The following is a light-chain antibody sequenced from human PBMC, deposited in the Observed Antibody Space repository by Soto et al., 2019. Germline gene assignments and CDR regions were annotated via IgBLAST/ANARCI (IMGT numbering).Light chain of an antibody. J-gene: IGLJ2*01. V-gene: IGLV1-51*01. Sequence: QSVLTQPPSVSAAPGQKVTISCSESTSKIGNNYVSWYQQLPGTAPKLLIYDNNKRPSGIPDRFSGSKSGTSATLGITGLQTGDEADYYCGTWDSGLSAVIFGGGTQLTVL. CDR3: GTWDSGLSAVI. CDR1: TSKIGNNY. CDR2: DNN.